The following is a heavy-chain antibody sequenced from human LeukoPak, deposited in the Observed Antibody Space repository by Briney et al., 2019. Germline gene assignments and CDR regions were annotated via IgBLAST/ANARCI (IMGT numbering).Heavy chain of an antibody. J-gene: IGHJ3*02. Sequence: ASVKVSCKGSGYTFTTYAMHWVRQAPGQRLEWMGWINAGNGNTKYSQKFQGRVTITRDTSASTSYMELSSLRSEDTAVYYCARDLDNGSYEAFDIWGQGTMVTVSS. CDR3: ARDLDNGSYEAFDI. D-gene: IGHD1-26*01. CDR1: GYTFTTYA. CDR2: INAGNGNT. V-gene: IGHV1-3*01.